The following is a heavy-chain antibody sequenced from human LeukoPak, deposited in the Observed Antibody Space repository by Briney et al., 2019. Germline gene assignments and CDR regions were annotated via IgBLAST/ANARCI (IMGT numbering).Heavy chain of an antibody. CDR3: ARVGDYYDSSGASDY. V-gene: IGHV4-34*01. CDR2: INHSGST. CDR1: GGSFSGYY. Sequence: PSETLSLTCAVYGGSFSGYYWSWIRQPPGKGLECIGEINHSGSTNYNPSLKSRVTISVDTSKNQCSLKLSSVTAADTAVYYCARVGDYYDSSGASDYWGQGTLVTVSS. D-gene: IGHD3-22*01. J-gene: IGHJ4*02.